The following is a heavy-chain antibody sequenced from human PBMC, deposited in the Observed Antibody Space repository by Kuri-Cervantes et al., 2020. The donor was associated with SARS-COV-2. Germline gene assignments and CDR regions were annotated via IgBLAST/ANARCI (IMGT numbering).Heavy chain of an antibody. V-gene: IGHV3-64*04. CDR1: GFTFSSYA. D-gene: IGHD3-10*01. CDR3: ARDEVVRGVQYGMDV. J-gene: IGHJ6*02. Sequence: GESLKISCSASGFTFSSYAMHWVRQAPGKGLEYVSAISSNGGSTYYADSVKGRFTISRDNSKNTLYLQMSSLRSEDTAVYYCARDEVVRGVQYGMDVWGQGTTVAVSS. CDR2: ISSNGGST.